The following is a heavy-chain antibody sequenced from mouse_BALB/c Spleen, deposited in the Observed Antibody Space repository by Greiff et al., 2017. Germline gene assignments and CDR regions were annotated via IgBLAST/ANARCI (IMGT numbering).Heavy chain of an antibody. CDR2: ISNGGGST. Sequence: EVQGVESGGGLVQPGGSLKLSCAASGFTFSSYTMSWVRQTPEKRLEWVAYISNGGGSTYYPDTVKGRFTISRDNAKNTLYLQMSSLKSEDTAMYYCARRGTTVVATYYYAMDYWGQGTSVTVSS. J-gene: IGHJ4*01. CDR1: GFTFSSYT. D-gene: IGHD1-1*01. V-gene: IGHV5-12-2*01. CDR3: ARRGTTVVATYYYAMDY.